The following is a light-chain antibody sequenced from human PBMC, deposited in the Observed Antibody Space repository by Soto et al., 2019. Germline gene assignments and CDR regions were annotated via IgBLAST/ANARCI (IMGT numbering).Light chain of an antibody. CDR1: RTDVGSYDL. CDR3: CSYAGTSSFVL. J-gene: IGLJ2*01. V-gene: IGLV2-23*02. Sequence: QSALTQPASVSGSPGQSITISCTGTRTDVGSYDLVSWYQQLPGKVPKLVIYEVTKRPSGVSNRFSGSKSGNTASLTIPGLQAEDEADYYCCSYAGTSSFVLFGGGTKLTVL. CDR2: EVT.